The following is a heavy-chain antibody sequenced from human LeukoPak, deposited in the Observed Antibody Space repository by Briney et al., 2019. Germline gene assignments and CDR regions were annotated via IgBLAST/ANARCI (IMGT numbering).Heavy chain of an antibody. CDR2: ISGSGGST. CDR3: ATGWEPAVIGGDDAFDI. V-gene: IGHV3-23*01. CDR1: GFTFSSYA. J-gene: IGHJ3*02. D-gene: IGHD2-2*02. Sequence: PGGSLRLSCAASGFTFSSYAMSWVRQAPGKGLEWVSAISGSGGSTYYADSVKGRFTISRDNAKNSLYLQMNSLRAEDTAVYYCATGWEPAVIGGDDAFDIWGQGTMVTVSS.